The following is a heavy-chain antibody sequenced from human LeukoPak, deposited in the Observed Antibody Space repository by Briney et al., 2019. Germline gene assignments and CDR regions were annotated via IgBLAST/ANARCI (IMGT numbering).Heavy chain of an antibody. V-gene: IGHV4-59*11. CDR3: ARHYVWGSYRYPWFDP. CDR1: GGSISSHY. Sequence: SETLSLTCTVSGGSISSHYWSWIRQPPGKGLEWIGYIYYSGSTNYNPSLKSRVTISVDTSKNQFSLKLSSVTAADTAVYYCARHYVWGSYRYPWFDPWGQGTLVTVSS. J-gene: IGHJ5*02. D-gene: IGHD3-16*02. CDR2: IYYSGST.